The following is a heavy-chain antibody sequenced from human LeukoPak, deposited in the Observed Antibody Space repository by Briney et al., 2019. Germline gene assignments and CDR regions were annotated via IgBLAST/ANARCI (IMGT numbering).Heavy chain of an antibody. V-gene: IGHV1-69*13. D-gene: IGHD3-10*01. CDR2: IIPIFGTA. CDR1: GGTFSSYA. CDR3: AGSVVRGVIITSKYYYYYMDV. Sequence: ASVKVSCKASGGTFSSYAISWVRQAPGQGLEWMGGIIPIFGTANYAQEFQGRVTITADESTSTAYMELSSLRSEDTAVYYCAGSVVRGVIITSKYYYYYMDVWGKGTTVTISS. J-gene: IGHJ6*03.